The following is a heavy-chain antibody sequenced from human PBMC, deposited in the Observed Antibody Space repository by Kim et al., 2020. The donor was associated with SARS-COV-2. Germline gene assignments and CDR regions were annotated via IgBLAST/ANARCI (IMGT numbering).Heavy chain of an antibody. D-gene: IGHD6-13*01. CDR2: ISYNGRS. V-gene: IGHV4-39*01. J-gene: IGHJ5*02. CDR1: GGSISSITYY. Sequence: SETLSLTCTVSGGSISSITYYWGWIRRPPGKGLEWIGSISYNGRSYYNPSLKSRVAISVDTSNDQFSLKLSSVTAADTALYYCVGQATKSTSWSERLGNFCDPWGQGTPVTVSS. CDR3: VGQATKSTSWSERLGNFCDP.